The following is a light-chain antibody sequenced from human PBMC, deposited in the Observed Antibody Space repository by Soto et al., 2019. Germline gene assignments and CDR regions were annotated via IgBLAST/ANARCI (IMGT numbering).Light chain of an antibody. Sequence: DIQMTQSPSTLSASVGERVTITCRASQTISSWLAWYQQKPGKAPRLLIYKASILESGVSSTFSGSGSGTEFTRTISSLQPDDFATYYCQQYSNYWTFGQGTKVEIK. CDR1: QTISSW. CDR2: KAS. CDR3: QQYSNYWT. V-gene: IGKV1-5*03. J-gene: IGKJ1*01.